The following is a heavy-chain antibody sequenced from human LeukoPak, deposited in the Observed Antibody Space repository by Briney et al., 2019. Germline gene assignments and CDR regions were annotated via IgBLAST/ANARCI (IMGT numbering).Heavy chain of an antibody. CDR2: VSRSGNT. Sequence: SETLSLTCSVSGDSISYFYWSWIRQAAGKGLEWIGRVSRSGNTDYNASLKSRVTMSVDTSKNQLSLKVISVTAADTAVYYCAREELLSGPGYFDLWGRGTLVTVSS. CDR3: AREELLSGPGYFDL. J-gene: IGHJ2*01. V-gene: IGHV4-4*07. D-gene: IGHD2-15*01. CDR1: GDSISYFY.